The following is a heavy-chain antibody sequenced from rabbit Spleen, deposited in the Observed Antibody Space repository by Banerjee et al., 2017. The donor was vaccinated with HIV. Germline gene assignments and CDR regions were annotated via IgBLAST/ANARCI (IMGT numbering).Heavy chain of an antibody. CDR2: IYTGSSGSS. V-gene: IGHV1S45*01. Sequence: QEQLEESGGGLVQPEGSLTLTCTASGFSFSSSYWICWVRQAPGKGLEWTGCIYTGSSGSSYYASWAKGRFTISKTSSTTLTLQMTSLTAADTATYFCARNYVNAFDPWGPGTLVTVS. D-gene: IGHD1-1*01. CDR1: GFSFSSSYW. J-gene: IGHJ2*01. CDR3: ARNYVNAFDP.